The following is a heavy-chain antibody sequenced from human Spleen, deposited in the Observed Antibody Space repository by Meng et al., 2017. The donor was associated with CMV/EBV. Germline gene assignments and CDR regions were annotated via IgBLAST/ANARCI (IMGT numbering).Heavy chain of an antibody. CDR2: ISSSGDTI. CDR1: GFTFSDYY. V-gene: IGHV3-11*01. J-gene: IGHJ4*02. CDR3: AKPDIAAFDFDY. D-gene: IGHD6-6*01. Sequence: GGSLRLSCAASGFTFSDYYMSWIRQAPGKGLEWFSYISSSGDTIYYADSVKGRFTISRDNAKNSLYLQMNSLRAEDTAVYYCAKPDIAAFDFDYWGQGTLVTVSS.